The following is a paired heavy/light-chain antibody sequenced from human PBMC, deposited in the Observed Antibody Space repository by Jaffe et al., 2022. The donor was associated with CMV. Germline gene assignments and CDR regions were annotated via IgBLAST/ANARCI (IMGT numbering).Light chain of an antibody. CDR2: DAS. J-gene: IGKJ3*01. Sequence: DIQMTQSPSSLSASVGDRVTITCQASQDINKHLIWLQQKPGRAPKVLIYDASNLQTGVPSRFSGSGSGTDYTFTISSLQPEDIGTYYCQQYDNFPPRFGPGTKVDIQ. CDR1: QDINKH. CDR3: QQYDNFPPR. V-gene: IGKV1-33*01.
Heavy chain of an antibody. CDR2: VYHSGST. Sequence: QVQLQESGPGLVKPSETLSLTCSVSGGSISDYFWSWIRQPPGKGLEYIGYVYHSGSTNYNPSLKNRLSISVDKSKNQFSLRLSSVTAADTAIYYCARHPNRRFANNYIFDVWGQGTLVTVSP. CDR1: GGSISDYF. V-gene: IGHV4-59*08. J-gene: IGHJ3*01. CDR3: ARHPNRRFANNYIFDV. D-gene: IGHD3-10*01.